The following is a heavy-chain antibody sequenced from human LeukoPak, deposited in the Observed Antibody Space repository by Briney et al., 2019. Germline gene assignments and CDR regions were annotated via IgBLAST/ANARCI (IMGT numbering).Heavy chain of an antibody. Sequence: GGSLRLSCAASGFTFSSYSMNWVRQAPGKGLEWVSSISSSSSYIYYSDSVKGRFTISRDNAKNSPYLQMNSLRAEDTAVYYCASAPDYGDRDDYWGQGTLVTVSS. CDR2: ISSSSSYI. V-gene: IGHV3-21*01. J-gene: IGHJ4*02. CDR1: GFTFSSYS. D-gene: IGHD4-17*01. CDR3: ASAPDYGDRDDY.